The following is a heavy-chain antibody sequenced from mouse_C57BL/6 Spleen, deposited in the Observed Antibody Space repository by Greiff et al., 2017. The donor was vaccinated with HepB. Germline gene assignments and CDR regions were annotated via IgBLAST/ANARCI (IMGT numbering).Heavy chain of an antibody. Sequence: VQLQQSGAELVKPGASVKLSCKASGYTFTSYWMHWVKQRPGQGLEWIGMIHPNSGSTNYNEKFKSKATLTVDKSSSTAYMQLSSLTSEDSAVYYCARSYYGNPAWFAYWGQGTLVTVSA. CDR1: GYTFTSYW. D-gene: IGHD2-1*01. V-gene: IGHV1-64*01. J-gene: IGHJ3*01. CDR2: IHPNSGST. CDR3: ARSYYGNPAWFAY.